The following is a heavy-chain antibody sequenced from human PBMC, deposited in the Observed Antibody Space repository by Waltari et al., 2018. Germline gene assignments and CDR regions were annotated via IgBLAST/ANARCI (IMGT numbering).Heavy chain of an antibody. D-gene: IGHD3-22*01. V-gene: IGHV3-23*01. J-gene: IGHJ4*02. CDR3: ARHLYSIDYLELAK. Sequence: EEHLLESGGGLAQPGGSLRLSCAASGFNFISYAMSWVRQAPGKGLEWVSGISDNGVITKYADSVKGRFTVSRDNSKNTVFLHLNSLRAEDTAIYYCARHLYSIDYLELAKWGQGTLVTVSS. CDR1: GFNFISYA. CDR2: ISDNGVIT.